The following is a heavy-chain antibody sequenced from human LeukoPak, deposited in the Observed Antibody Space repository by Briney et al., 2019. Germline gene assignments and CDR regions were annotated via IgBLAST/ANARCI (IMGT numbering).Heavy chain of an antibody. Sequence: SETLSLTCTVSGGSISSYYWSWIRQPPGKGLEWIGYIYYSGSTNYNPSLKSRVTISVDTSKNQFSLKLSSVTAADTVVYYCARDLGYYGSVSGMDVWGQGTTVTVSS. CDR2: IYYSGST. V-gene: IGHV4-59*01. CDR3: ARDLGYYGSVSGMDV. J-gene: IGHJ6*02. CDR1: GGSISSYY. D-gene: IGHD3-10*01.